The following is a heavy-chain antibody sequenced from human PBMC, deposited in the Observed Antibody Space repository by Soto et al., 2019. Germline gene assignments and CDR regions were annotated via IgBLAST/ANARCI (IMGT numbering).Heavy chain of an antibody. V-gene: IGHV4-34*01. CDR1: GGSFSGYY. J-gene: IGHJ4*02. D-gene: IGHD7-27*01. Sequence: QVQLQQWGAGLLKPSETLSLTCAVYGGSFSGYYWSWIRQPPGKGLEWIGEINHSGSTNYNPSRKSRVTISVDTSKNQFALKLSSVTAADTAVYYCARGWGRISDYWGQGALVAVSS. CDR3: ARGWGRISDY. CDR2: INHSGST.